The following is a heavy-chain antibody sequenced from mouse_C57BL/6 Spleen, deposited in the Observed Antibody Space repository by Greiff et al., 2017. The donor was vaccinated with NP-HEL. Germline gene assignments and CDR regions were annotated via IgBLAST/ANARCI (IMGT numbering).Heavy chain of an antibody. CDR2: IRNKANGYTT. V-gene: IGHV7-3*01. Sequence: EVKLVESGGGLVQPGGSLSLSCAASGFTFTDYYMSWVRQPPGKALEWLGFIRNKANGYTTEYSASVKGRFTISRDNSQSILYLQMNALRAEDSATYYCASSPQYYYAMDYWGQGTSVTVSS. J-gene: IGHJ4*01. CDR3: ASSPQYYYAMDY. CDR1: GFTFTDYY.